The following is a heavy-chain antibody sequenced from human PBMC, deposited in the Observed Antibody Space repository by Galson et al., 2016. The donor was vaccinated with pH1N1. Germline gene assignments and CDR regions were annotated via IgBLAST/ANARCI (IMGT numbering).Heavy chain of an antibody. CDR3: ARGGTVTNPLAT. D-gene: IGHD4-17*01. CDR1: GDSITSSYYY. J-gene: IGHJ5*02. V-gene: IGHV4-39*07. CDR2: IYYSGST. Sequence: ETLSLTCTVSGDSITSSYYYWGWIRQPPGKGLEWIGTIYYSGSTDYNPSLKGRVTISVDTSKNQFSLNLISVTAADTAVYYCARGGTVTNPLATWGQGTLVTVSS.